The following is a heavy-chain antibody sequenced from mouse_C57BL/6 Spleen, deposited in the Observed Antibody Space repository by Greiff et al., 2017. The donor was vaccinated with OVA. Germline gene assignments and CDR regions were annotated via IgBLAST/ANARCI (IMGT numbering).Heavy chain of an antibody. CDR2: IWTGGGT. J-gene: IGHJ2*01. CDR3: ARTPYYGSSYNFDY. Sequence: QVQLKESGPGLVAPSQSLSITCTVSGFSLTSYAISWVRQPPGKGLEWLGVIWTGGGTNYNSALKSRLSISTDNSKSQVFLKRNSLQTDDTARYYCARTPYYGSSYNFDYWGQGTTLTVSS. D-gene: IGHD1-1*01. CDR1: GFSLTSYA. V-gene: IGHV2-9-1*01.